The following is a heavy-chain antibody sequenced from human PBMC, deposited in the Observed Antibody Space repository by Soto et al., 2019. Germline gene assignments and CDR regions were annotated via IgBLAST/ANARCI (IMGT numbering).Heavy chain of an antibody. V-gene: IGHV1-69*06. CDR1: AATFSSYA. CDR2: IIPIFGTA. Sequence: ASVKASCKAPAATFSSYAISLVRQAPGQGLEWMGGIIPIFGTANYAQKFQGRVTITADKSTSTAYMELSSMRSEDTAVYYCARTPYCTNGVCYYYYYGMDVWGQGTTVTVSS. J-gene: IGHJ6*02. CDR3: ARTPYCTNGVCYYYYYGMDV. D-gene: IGHD2-8*01.